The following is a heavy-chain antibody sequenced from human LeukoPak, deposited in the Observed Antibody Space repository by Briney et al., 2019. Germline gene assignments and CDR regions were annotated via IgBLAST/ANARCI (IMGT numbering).Heavy chain of an antibody. J-gene: IGHJ6*02. V-gene: IGHV1-46*01. CDR3: ARAVYPSYGMDV. CDR1: GYTFTSYY. D-gene: IGHD2-8*01. CDR2: INPSGGST. Sequence: ASVNVSCKASGYTFTSYYMHWVRQAPGQGLEWMGIINPSGGSTSYAQKFQGRVAMTRDTSTSTVYMELSSLRSEDTAVYYCARAVYPSYGMDVWGQGTTVTVSS.